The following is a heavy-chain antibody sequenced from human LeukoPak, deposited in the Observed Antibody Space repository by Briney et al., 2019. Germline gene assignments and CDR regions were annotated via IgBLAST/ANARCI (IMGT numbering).Heavy chain of an antibody. Sequence: ASVKVSCKPSGYTFTSNDINWMRQAPGQGLEWMGWMNPTSGNTGYAERFQGRVTMTRDTAISTAYMELSSLRFEDTAVYYCARGRVGDRFRYYLDYWGQGTLVTVSS. CDR3: ARGRVGDRFRYYLDY. V-gene: IGHV1-8*01. J-gene: IGHJ4*02. D-gene: IGHD3-16*01. CDR2: MNPTSGNT. CDR1: GYTFTSND.